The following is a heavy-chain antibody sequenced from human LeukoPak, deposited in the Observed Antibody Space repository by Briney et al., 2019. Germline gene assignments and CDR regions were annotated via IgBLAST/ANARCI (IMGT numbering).Heavy chain of an antibody. Sequence: GGSLRLSCAASGLTFSSYWMHWVRQAPGKGLVWVSRISDGGSTTTYADSVKGRFTISRDDAKNTLYLQMNGLRAEDTAVYYCSRSAYYDGSGNYYDYWGQGTLVTVSS. D-gene: IGHD3-22*01. CDR2: ISDGGSTT. J-gene: IGHJ4*02. V-gene: IGHV3-74*01. CDR1: GLTFSSYW. CDR3: SRSAYYDGSGNYYDY.